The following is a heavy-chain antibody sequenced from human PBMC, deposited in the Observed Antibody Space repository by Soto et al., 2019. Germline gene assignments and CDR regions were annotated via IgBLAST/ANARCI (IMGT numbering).Heavy chain of an antibody. V-gene: IGHV4-34*01. J-gene: IGHJ6*02. Sequence: SETLSLTCAVYGGSFSGYYWSWIRQPPGKGLEWIGEINHSGSTNYNPSLKSRVPISVDTSKNQFSLKLSSVTAADTAVYYCARGRYYDSSGYYYYYYGMDVWGQGTTVTVSS. D-gene: IGHD3-22*01. CDR3: ARGRYYDSSGYYYYYYGMDV. CDR1: GGSFSGYY. CDR2: INHSGST.